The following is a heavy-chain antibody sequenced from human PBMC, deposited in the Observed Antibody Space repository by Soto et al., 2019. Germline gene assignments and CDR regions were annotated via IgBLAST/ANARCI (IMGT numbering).Heavy chain of an antibody. D-gene: IGHD4-4*01. J-gene: IGHJ4*02. CDR2: IYYNGST. CDR3: ARDYTGRLTTYFDY. Sequence: PSETLSLTCTVSGGSVSSGSYYLSWIRQPPGKGLEWIGYIYYNGSTNYNPSLKSRVTISVDTSKNQFSLKLSSVTAADTAVYYCARDYTGRLTTYFDYWGQGTLVTVSS. CDR1: GGSVSSGSYY. V-gene: IGHV4-61*01.